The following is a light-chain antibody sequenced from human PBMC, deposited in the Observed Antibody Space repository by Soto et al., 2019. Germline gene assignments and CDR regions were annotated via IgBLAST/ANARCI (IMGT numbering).Light chain of an antibody. CDR3: QLYNTCSVYT. J-gene: IGKJ2*01. CDR1: QIIHSW. Sequence: GDRVTITCRASQIIHSWFAWYQQKPGKAPKLLIYDASSLESGVPSRFSGSGSGTEFTLTISSLQPDDFATYYYQLYNTCSVYTFDQGTKLEIK. CDR2: DAS. V-gene: IGKV1-5*01.